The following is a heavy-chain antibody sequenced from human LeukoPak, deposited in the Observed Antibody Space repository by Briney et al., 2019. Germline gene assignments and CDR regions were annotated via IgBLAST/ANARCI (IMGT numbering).Heavy chain of an antibody. Sequence: ASVKVSCKASGYTFTSYGISWVRQAPGQGLEWMGWISGYNGNTNYAQKFQGRVTMTRDTSISTAYMELSRLRSDDTAVYYCASEEMTTVTAFDYWGQGTLVTVSS. V-gene: IGHV1-18*01. D-gene: IGHD4-17*01. J-gene: IGHJ4*02. CDR1: GYTFTSYG. CDR3: ASEEMTTVTAFDY. CDR2: ISGYNGNT.